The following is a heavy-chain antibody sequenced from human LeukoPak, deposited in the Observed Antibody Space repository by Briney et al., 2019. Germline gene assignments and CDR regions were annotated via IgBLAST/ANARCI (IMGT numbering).Heavy chain of an antibody. D-gene: IGHD2-2*01. J-gene: IGHJ4*02. CDR2: INAGNGNT. CDR3: ARVQSAYCSSSSCYGGYFDY. CDR1: GYTFTGYA. V-gene: IGHV1-3*01. Sequence: PSASVKVSCKASGYTFTGYAMHWVRQAPGQRPEWMGWINAGNGNTKYSQKFQGRVTITRDTSASTAYMELSSLRPEDTAVYYCARVQSAYCSSSSCYGGYFDYWGQGTLVTVSS.